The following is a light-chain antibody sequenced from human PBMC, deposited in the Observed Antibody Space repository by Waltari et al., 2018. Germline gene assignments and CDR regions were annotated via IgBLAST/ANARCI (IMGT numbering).Light chain of an antibody. CDR3: RQYSSSPWT. CDR2: GAS. CDR1: QPVARRY. Sequence: EVVLTQSPGSLSLSPGERATLSCRASQPVARRYLAWYHQRPHQAPRLLIYGASSRASGIPDRFSGSGSGTDFTLVIDRLEPEDFGMYYCRQYSSSPWTFGQGTKVEIK. J-gene: IGKJ1*01. V-gene: IGKV3-20*01.